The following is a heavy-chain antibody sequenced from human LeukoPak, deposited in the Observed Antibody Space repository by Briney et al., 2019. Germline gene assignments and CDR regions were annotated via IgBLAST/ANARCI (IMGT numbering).Heavy chain of an antibody. J-gene: IGHJ4*02. Sequence: NPSETLSLTCAVSGGSISSGGYSWSWIRQPPGKGLEWIGYIYHSGSTYYNPSLKSRVTISVDRSKNQFSLKLSSVTAADTAVYYCAAMTTVTQTYDYWGQGTLVTVSS. V-gene: IGHV4-30-2*01. CDR1: GGSISSGGYS. CDR3: AAMTTVTQTYDY. CDR2: IYHSGST. D-gene: IGHD4-17*01.